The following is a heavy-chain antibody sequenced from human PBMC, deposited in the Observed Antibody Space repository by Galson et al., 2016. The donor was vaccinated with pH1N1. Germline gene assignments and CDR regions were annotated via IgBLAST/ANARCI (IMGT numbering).Heavy chain of an antibody. CDR2: LYKSGST. CDR1: GASISRHY. Sequence: SETLSLTCSVSGASISRHYWSWIRQPAGKGLEWIGRLYKSGSTKYNPSLKSRIPMSGDTSKNQFSLKLSSVTAADTAVYYWARGRAYSGSFLFDYWGQGTPVTVSS. D-gene: IGHD1-26*01. V-gene: IGHV4-4*07. CDR3: ARGRAYSGSFLFDY. J-gene: IGHJ4*02.